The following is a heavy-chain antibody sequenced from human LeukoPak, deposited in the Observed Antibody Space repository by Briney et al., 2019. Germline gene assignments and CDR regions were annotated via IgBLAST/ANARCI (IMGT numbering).Heavy chain of an antibody. D-gene: IGHD3-10*01. J-gene: IGHJ4*02. CDR1: GFTLSIYW. CDR3: AKGYGSGSRNLDN. CDR2: INSDGSST. Sequence: PGGSLRLSCAASGFTLSIYWVHWVRQAPGKGLVWVSSINSDGSSTSYADSVKGRFTISRDNAKNTLYLQMNTLRAEDTAVYYCAKGYGSGSRNLDNWGQGTLVTVSS. V-gene: IGHV3-74*01.